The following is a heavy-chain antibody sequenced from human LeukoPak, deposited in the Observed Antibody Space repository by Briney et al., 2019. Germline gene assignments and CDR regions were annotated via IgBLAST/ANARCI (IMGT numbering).Heavy chain of an antibody. D-gene: IGHD3-3*01. J-gene: IGHJ4*02. CDR2: IKSNAAGGTA. Sequence: GGSLRLSCAASGFTFTTAWMSWIRQAPGKGLEWVGRIKSNAAGGTADYGAPVKGRFTISRRDSQNTLYLQMNSLKSEDTAVYYCTTGSVFGISIGAEDYWGQGTLVTVSS. V-gene: IGHV3-15*01. CDR3: TTGSVFGISIGAEDY. CDR1: GFTFTTAW.